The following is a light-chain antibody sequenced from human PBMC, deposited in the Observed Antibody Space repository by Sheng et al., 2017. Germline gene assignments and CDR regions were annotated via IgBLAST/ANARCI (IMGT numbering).Light chain of an antibody. CDR2: KAS. V-gene: IGKV1-5*03. CDR1: QNIRIL. Sequence: IQMTQSPSTLSASVGDRVTITCRASQNIRILVAWYQQKPGKAPKALIYKASNLERGVPSRFSGGGSGTQFTLTISNLQPDDFATYYCQQYSDDWSFGQGTKVENK. J-gene: IGKJ1*01. CDR3: QQYSDDWS.